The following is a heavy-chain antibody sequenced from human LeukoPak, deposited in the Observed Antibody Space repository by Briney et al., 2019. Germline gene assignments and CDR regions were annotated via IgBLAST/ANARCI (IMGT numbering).Heavy chain of an antibody. V-gene: IGHV4-34*01. CDR3: ARAGTGYYFDY. J-gene: IGHJ4*02. CDR2: INHSGST. D-gene: IGHD3-10*01. Sequence: PSETLSLTCAVYGGSFSGYYWSWIRQPPGKGLEWIGEINHSGSTNYNPSLKSRVTISVDTSKNQFSLKLSSVTAADTAVYYCARAGTGYYFDYWGQGTLVTVSS. CDR1: GGSFSGYY.